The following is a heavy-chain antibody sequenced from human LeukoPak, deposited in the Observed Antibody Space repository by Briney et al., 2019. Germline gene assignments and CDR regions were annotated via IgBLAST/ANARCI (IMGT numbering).Heavy chain of an antibody. D-gene: IGHD3-22*01. CDR1: GGTFSSYA. CDR3: AREGESSADAFDI. CDR2: INPNSGAT. J-gene: IGHJ3*02. Sequence: ASVKVSCKASGGTFSSYAISWVRQAPGQGLEWIGWINPNSGATNYAQKFQGRVTMTRDMSINTAYMELSRLRSDETAVYYCAREGESSADAFDIWGQGTKVTVSS. V-gene: IGHV1-2*02.